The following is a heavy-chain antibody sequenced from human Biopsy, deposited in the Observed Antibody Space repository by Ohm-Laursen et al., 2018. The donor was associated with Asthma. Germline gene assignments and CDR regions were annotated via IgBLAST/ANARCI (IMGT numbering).Heavy chain of an antibody. CDR2: ISSLSRYK. Sequence: SLRLSCAAPGFDFSDYTMNWVRQALGKGLEWVSSISSLSRYKYYSDSLRGRVTISRDNAKSSLHLQMSSLRAEDTAVYFCARDFTIGSGSPFHFWGPGTLVTVSS. CDR1: GFDFSDYT. CDR3: ARDFTIGSGSPFHF. J-gene: IGHJ4*01. V-gene: IGHV3-21*01. D-gene: IGHD3-10*01.